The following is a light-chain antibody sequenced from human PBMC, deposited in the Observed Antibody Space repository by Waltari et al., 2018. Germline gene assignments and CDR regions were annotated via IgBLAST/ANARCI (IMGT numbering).Light chain of an antibody. V-gene: IGKV2-30*02. J-gene: IGKJ2*01. Sequence: DVVMTQSPLSLPVTLGQPASISCRSSQSLVHSDGNTYLNWFQQRPGQSPRRLIYKVSKRDSGVPDRFSGSVSGTDFTLKISRVEAEDVGVYYCMQGSHWPRTFCQGTKLEI. CDR2: KVS. CDR3: MQGSHWPRT. CDR1: QSLVHSDGNTY.